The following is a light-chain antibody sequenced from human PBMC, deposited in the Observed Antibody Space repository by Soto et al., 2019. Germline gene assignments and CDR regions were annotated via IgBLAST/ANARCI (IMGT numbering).Light chain of an antibody. CDR1: QDIKTY. J-gene: IGKJ4*01. V-gene: IGKV3-11*01. CDR3: QHRYNWPLT. CDR2: DAS. Sequence: LTQSPATLSLSPGEKATLSCRASQDIKTYLGWYQKKTGQPPRLLIYDASNRASGIPARFTGSGYGTDLTITIDTIQTEDFEIYYCQHRYNWPLTFGAGTKVDIK.